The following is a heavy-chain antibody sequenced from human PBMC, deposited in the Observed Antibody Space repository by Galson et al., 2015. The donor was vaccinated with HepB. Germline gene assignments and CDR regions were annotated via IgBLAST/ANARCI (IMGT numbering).Heavy chain of an antibody. D-gene: IGHD1-26*01. CDR1: GFTVSSNH. V-gene: IGHV3-53*01. CDR2: IYSGGST. Sequence: SLRLSCAASGFTVSSNHMSWVRQAPGKGLEWVSIIYSGGSTYYADSVRGRFTISRDNSKNTLYLQMNSLRAEDTAVYYCARASPGGSYYDYWGQGTLVAVSS. J-gene: IGHJ4*02. CDR3: ARASPGGSYYDY.